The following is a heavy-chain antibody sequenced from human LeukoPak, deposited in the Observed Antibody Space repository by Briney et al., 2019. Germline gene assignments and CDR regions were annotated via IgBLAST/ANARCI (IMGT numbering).Heavy chain of an antibody. CDR1: GGTFSSYA. V-gene: IGHV1-69*06. CDR3: ARDPLAYSSSWYFGY. CDR2: IIPIFGTA. J-gene: IGHJ4*02. D-gene: IGHD6-13*01. Sequence: SVKVSCKASGGTFSSYAISWVRQAPGQGLELMGGIIPIFGTANYAQKFQGRVTITADKSTSTAYMELSGLRSEDTAVYYCARDPLAYSSSWYFGYWGQGTLVTVSS.